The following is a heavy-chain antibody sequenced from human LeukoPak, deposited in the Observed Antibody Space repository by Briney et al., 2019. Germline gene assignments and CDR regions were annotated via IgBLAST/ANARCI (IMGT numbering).Heavy chain of an antibody. V-gene: IGHV3-30*18. CDR3: AKGPAPRLGEFSYHALVDY. CDR2: ISYDGSNE. D-gene: IGHD3-16*02. CDR1: GFTFSSYA. Sequence: GGSLRLSCAASGFTFSSYAMSWVRQAPGKGLEWVAFISYDGSNENIADSVKGRFIISRDNSKNTLCLQMNSLRAEDTAVYYCAKGPAPRLGEFSYHALVDYWGQGTLVTVSS. J-gene: IGHJ4*02.